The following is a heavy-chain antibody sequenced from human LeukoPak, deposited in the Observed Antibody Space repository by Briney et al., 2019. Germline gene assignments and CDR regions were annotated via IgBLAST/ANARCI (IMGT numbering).Heavy chain of an antibody. CDR2: INSGGNT. J-gene: IGHJ4*02. V-gene: IGHV3-53*01. CDR1: DFTVSFNY. D-gene: IGHD2-21*02. Sequence: GGSLRLSCAASDFTVSFNYMTWVRQAPGKGLEWVSSINSGGNTFYADSVKGRFTISRDNSKNTLYLQMNSLRAEDTAVYYCAKDRVVVTAVFDYWGQGTLVTVSS. CDR3: AKDRVVVTAVFDY.